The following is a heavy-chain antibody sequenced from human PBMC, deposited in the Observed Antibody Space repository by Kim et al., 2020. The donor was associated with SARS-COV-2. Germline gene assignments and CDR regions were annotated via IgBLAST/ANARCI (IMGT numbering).Heavy chain of an antibody. CDR2: NYTSGST. D-gene: IGHD3-9*01. Sequence: SETLSLTCTVSGGSISSGSYYWSWIRQPAGKGLEWIGRNYTSGSTNYNPSLKSRVTISVDTSKNQFSLKLSSVTAADTAVYYCARAHVYNYDILTGDFSGYFDLWGRGTLVTVSS. V-gene: IGHV4-61*02. J-gene: IGHJ2*01. CDR1: GGSISSGSYY. CDR3: ARAHVYNYDILTGDFSGYFDL.